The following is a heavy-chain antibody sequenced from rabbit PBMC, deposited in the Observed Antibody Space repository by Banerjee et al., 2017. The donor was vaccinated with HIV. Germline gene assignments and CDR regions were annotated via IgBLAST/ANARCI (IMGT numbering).Heavy chain of an antibody. CDR1: GFSFSNKYV. Sequence: QSVEESGGGLVKPEGSLTLTCTASGFSFSNKYVMCWVRQAPGKGLEWIACINTSSGNAVYANWAKGRFTISKTSSTTVTLQMTSLTAADTATYFCTRDFTGVIGWNFNLWGQGTLVTVS. D-gene: IGHD7-1*01. J-gene: IGHJ4*01. CDR3: TRDFTGVIGWNFNL. V-gene: IGHV1S40*01. CDR2: INTSSGNA.